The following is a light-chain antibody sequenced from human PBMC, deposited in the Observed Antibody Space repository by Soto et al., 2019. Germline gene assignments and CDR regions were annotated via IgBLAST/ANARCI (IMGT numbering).Light chain of an antibody. J-gene: IGLJ3*02. Sequence: QTVVTQPPSVSGAPGQRVTISCTGSRSNIGAGYETHWYQQLPGKAPKVLIYGNSNRPSGVPDRFSGSKSATSASLAITGLQAEDEADYFCQSYDNSLSAWVFGGGTKVTVL. CDR3: QSYDNSLSAWV. CDR1: RSNIGAGYE. CDR2: GNS. V-gene: IGLV1-40*01.